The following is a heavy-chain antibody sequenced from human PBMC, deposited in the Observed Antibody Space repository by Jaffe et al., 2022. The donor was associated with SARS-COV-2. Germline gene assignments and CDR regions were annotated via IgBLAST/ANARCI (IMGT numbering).Heavy chain of an antibody. V-gene: IGHV3-30*18. Sequence: QVQLVESGGGVVQPGRSLRLSCAASGFTFSSYGMHWVRQAPGKGLEWVAVISYDGSNKYYADSVKGRFTISRDNSKNTLYLQMNSLRAEDTAVYYCAKDGSKFILGQDYFDYWGQGTLVTVSS. CDR3: AKDGSKFILGQDYFDY. D-gene: IGHD3-16*01. CDR2: ISYDGSNK. CDR1: GFTFSSYG. J-gene: IGHJ4*02.